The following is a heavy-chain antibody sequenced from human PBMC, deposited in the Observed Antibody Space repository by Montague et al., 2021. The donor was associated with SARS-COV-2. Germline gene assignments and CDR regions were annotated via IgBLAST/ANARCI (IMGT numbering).Heavy chain of an antibody. V-gene: IGHV4-39*01. CDR3: ARHLAISGPAAVSDY. J-gene: IGHJ4*02. CDR1: GDSISSGYFY. CDR2: IHYSGIT. D-gene: IGHD2-2*01. Sequence: SETLSLTCTVSGDSISSGYFYWGWLRQPPGKGLEWVGTIHYSGITYYNPSLKSRVTISVDTSRNQFSLKLSSVTAADTAIYYCARHLAISGPAAVSDYWGQGTLVTVSS.